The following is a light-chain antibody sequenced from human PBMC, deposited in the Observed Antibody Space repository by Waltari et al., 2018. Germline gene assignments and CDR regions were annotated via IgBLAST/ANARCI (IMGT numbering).Light chain of an antibody. CDR1: STNIGSNA. Sequence: QSVLNQSPSASGTLGQRVTISCSGSSTNIGSNALNWYKQFPGTAPKLLISTNNQRPSGVPDRFSGSKSGTSASLAISGLQSEDEADYFCAAWDDSLNGWVFGGGTKLSVL. V-gene: IGLV1-44*01. J-gene: IGLJ3*02. CDR2: TNN. CDR3: AAWDDSLNGWV.